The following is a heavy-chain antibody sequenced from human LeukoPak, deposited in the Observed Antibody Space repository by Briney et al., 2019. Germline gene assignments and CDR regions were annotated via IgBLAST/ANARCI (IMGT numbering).Heavy chain of an antibody. J-gene: IGHJ4*02. CDR2: ISGSGGST. D-gene: IGHD3-22*01. CDR1: GFTFSSYA. V-gene: IGHV3-23*01. Sequence: GGSLRLSCAASGFTFSSYAISWVRQAPGKGLEWVSAISGSGGSTYYADSVKGRFTISRDNSKNTLYLQMNSLRAEDTAVYYCAKGNFYDSSAYPLFDYWGQGTLVTVSS. CDR3: AKGNFYDSSAYPLFDY.